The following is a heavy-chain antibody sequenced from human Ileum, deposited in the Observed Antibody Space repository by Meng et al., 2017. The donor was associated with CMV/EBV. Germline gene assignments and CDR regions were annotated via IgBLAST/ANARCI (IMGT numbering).Heavy chain of an antibody. CDR1: GGSFSGYY. V-gene: IGHV4-34*01. CDR2: INDGGST. Sequence: SETLSLTCAVYGGSFSGYYWSWIRQPPGKGLEWIGEINDGGSTNYNPSLKSRVTISLDTSKKQVSLKLSSVTAADTAIYYCARGIQTFVYWGQGALVTVSS. J-gene: IGHJ4*02. D-gene: IGHD2-21*01. CDR3: ARGIQTFVY.